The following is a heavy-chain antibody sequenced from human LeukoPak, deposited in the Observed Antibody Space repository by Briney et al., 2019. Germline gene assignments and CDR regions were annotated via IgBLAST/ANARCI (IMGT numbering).Heavy chain of an antibody. D-gene: IGHD3-3*01. CDR3: AGDPAFLEWLLLSGSDYFDY. Sequence: PGGSLRLSCAASGFTFSNYVMNWVRQAPGKGLEWVSYISGSGTYIYYADPVKGRFTISRDNSKNTLYLQMNSLRAEDTAVYYCAGDPAFLEWLLLSGSDYFDYWGQGTLVTVSS. J-gene: IGHJ4*02. CDR1: GFTFSNYV. V-gene: IGHV3-21*01. CDR2: ISGSGTYI.